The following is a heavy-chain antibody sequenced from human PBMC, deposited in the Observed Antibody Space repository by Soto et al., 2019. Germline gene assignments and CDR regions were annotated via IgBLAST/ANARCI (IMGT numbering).Heavy chain of an antibody. Sequence: ASVKVSCKVSGYTLTELSMHWVRQAPGKGLEWMGGFDPEDGNTGYAQKFQGRVTMTRNTSISPAYMELSSLRSEDTAVYYCARLKTIGGDYYYGRDVGAQGPRFPVSS. V-gene: IGHV1-24*01. CDR3: ARLKTIGGDYYYGRDV. D-gene: IGHD3-10*01. J-gene: IGHJ6*02. CDR2: FDPEDGNT. CDR1: GYTLTELS.